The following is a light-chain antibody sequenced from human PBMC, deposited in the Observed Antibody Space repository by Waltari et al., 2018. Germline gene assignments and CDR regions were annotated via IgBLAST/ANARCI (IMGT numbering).Light chain of an antibody. J-gene: IGKJ1*01. CDR3: QHYVALPAT. V-gene: IGKV3-20*01. CDR2: GAS. CDR1: QSFGRS. Sequence: EIVLTQSPDTMSLSPGERATIPCRASQSFGRSLAWYQQKPGQAPGLLIFGASNRATGIPDRFSGSGSGTDFSLTISRLEPEDFAVYYCQHYVALPATFGQGTKVEIK.